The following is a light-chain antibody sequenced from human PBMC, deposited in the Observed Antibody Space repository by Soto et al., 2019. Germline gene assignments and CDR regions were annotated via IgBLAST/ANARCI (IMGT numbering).Light chain of an antibody. CDR3: SSFTTSYFYV. CDR1: GRDIGAYDY. CDR2: GVI. J-gene: IGLJ1*01. V-gene: IGLV2-14*01. Sequence: QSVLTQPASVSGSPGQSIPISCTGSGRDIGAYDYVSWYQQHPGKAPKLIIYGVINRPSGVSHRFSASKSAFTASLTISGLQAEDEADYYCSSFTTSYFYVFGPGTKLTVL.